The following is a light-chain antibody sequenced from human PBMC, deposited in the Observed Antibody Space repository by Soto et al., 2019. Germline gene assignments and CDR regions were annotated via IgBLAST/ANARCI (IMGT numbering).Light chain of an antibody. V-gene: IGKV3-15*01. CDR1: QSVSGY. CDR2: GAS. CDR3: HQYYKWPPIT. Sequence: IGVTQSPGTVSVFPGETVTLSCRASQSVSGYLDWFHQKLGQAPRLLIYGASTRATGIPARFSGSGSGTEFTLTISSLQPEDFAIYYCHQYYKWPPITFGGGTKVDI. J-gene: IGKJ4*01.